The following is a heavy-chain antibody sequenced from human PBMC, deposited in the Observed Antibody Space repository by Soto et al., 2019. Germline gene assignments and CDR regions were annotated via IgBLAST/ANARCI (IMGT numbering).Heavy chain of an antibody. CDR3: AKGTLGPALAAAVDY. Sequence: GGSLRLSCAASGFTFSSYAMSWVRQAPGKGLEWVSAISGSGGSTYYADSVKGRFTIYRDNSKNTLYLQMNSLRVEDTAVYYCAKGTLGPALAAAVDYWGQGTLVTVSS. D-gene: IGHD6-13*01. V-gene: IGHV3-23*01. CDR2: ISGSGGST. CDR1: GFTFSSYA. J-gene: IGHJ4*02.